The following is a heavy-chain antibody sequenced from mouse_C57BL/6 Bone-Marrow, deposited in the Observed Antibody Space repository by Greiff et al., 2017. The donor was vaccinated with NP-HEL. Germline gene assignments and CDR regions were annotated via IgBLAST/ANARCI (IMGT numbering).Heavy chain of an antibody. CDR2: IDPSDSYT. Sequence: QVQLQQPGAELVMPGASVKLSCKASGYTFTSYWMHWVKQRPGQGLEWIGEIDPSDSYTNYNQKFKGKSTLTVDKSSSTAYMQLSSLTSEDSSVYYCARDPIYYSGSSLSYWYFDVWGTGTTVTVSS. D-gene: IGHD1-1*01. J-gene: IGHJ1*03. CDR3: ARDPIYYSGSSLSYWYFDV. CDR1: GYTFTSYW. V-gene: IGHV1-69*01.